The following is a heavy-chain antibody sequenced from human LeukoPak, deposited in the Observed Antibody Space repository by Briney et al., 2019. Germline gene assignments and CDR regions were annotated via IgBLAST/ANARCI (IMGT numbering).Heavy chain of an antibody. D-gene: IGHD2-2*01. V-gene: IGHV3-30-3*01. J-gene: IGHJ4*02. CDR3: LLRCTSCSLLDY. Sequence: PGRSLRLSCAGSGFTFRNYPMHWVRQAPGKGLEWVAVISYDGSSKHYADPVKGRFTISRDNSKNMLYLQLSSLRTEDSAMYYCLLRCTSCSLLDYWGQGILVTVSS. CDR1: GFTFRNYP. CDR2: ISYDGSSK.